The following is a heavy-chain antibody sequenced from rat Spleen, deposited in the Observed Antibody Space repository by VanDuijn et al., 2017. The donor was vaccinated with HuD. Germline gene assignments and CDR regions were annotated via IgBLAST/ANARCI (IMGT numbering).Heavy chain of an antibody. Sequence: EVQLVESGGGLVQPGRSLKLSCAASGFTFSDYNMAWVRQAPKKGLEWVATIIYDGSRTYYRDSVKGRFTISRDNEKSTLYLQMDSLRSEDTATYYCATRTTGIPIYVMDAWGQGASVTVSS. CDR3: ATRTTGIPIYVMDA. CDR2: IIYDGSRT. CDR1: GFTFSDYN. J-gene: IGHJ4*01. D-gene: IGHD1-9*01. V-gene: IGHV5S10*01.